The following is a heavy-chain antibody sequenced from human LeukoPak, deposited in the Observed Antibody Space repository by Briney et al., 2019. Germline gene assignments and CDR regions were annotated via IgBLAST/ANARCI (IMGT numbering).Heavy chain of an antibody. J-gene: IGHJ4*02. D-gene: IGHD3-22*01. Sequence: SETLSLTGAVSGGSISSGGYSWSWIRQPPGKGLEWIGYIYHSGSTYYNPSLKSRVTISVDRSKNQFSLKLSSVTAADTAVYYCARAPRSGYRFDYWGQGTLVTVSS. CDR1: GGSISSGGYS. V-gene: IGHV4-30-2*01. CDR3: ARAPRSGYRFDY. CDR2: IYHSGST.